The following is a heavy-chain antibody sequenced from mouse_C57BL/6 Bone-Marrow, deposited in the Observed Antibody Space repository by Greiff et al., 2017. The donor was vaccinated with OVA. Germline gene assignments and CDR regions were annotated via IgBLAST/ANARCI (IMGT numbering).Heavy chain of an antibody. CDR2: IHPNSGST. J-gene: IGHJ2*01. CDR3: ARERQLRLPDY. Sequence: VQLQQPGAELVKPGASVKLSCKASGYTFTSYWMHWVKQRPGQGLEWIGMIHPNSGSTNYNEKFKSKATLTVDKSSSTAYMQLSSLTSEDSAVYYCARERQLRLPDYWDQGTTLTVSS. V-gene: IGHV1-64*01. D-gene: IGHD3-2*02. CDR1: GYTFTSYW.